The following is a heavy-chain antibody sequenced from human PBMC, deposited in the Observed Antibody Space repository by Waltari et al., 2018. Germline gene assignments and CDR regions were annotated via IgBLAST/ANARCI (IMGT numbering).Heavy chain of an antibody. J-gene: IGHJ3*02. CDR3: AREGIVGATPAFDI. V-gene: IGHV3-53*01. Sequence: EVQLVESGGGLIQPGGSLRLSCAASGFTVSSNYMSWVRQAPGKGLEWGSVIYSGGSTYYADSVKGGFTSSRDNSKNTLYFQMNSLRAEDTAVYYCAREGIVGATPAFDIWGQGTMVTVSS. D-gene: IGHD1-26*01. CDR2: IYSGGST. CDR1: GFTVSSNY.